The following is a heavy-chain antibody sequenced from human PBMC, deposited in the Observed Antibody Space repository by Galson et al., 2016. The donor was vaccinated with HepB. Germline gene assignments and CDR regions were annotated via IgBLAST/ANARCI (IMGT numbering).Heavy chain of an antibody. Sequence: SLRLSCAGSGFSFSDHYMDWVRQAPGKGLEWVGRIRNKRNNYIPEYDASVIGRFTISRDDSRNSVDLQMNTLKTEDTAVYYCARMANGADSDWGQGTLVTVSS. D-gene: IGHD2-8*01. J-gene: IGHJ4*02. CDR2: IRNKRNNYIP. V-gene: IGHV3-72*01. CDR1: GFSFSDHY. CDR3: ARMANGADSD.